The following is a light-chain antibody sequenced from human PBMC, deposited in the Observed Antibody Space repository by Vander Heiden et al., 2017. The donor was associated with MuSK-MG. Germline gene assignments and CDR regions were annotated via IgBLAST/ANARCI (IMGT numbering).Light chain of an antibody. J-gene: IGKJ2*01. CDR3: QQSYSNPRGYT. V-gene: IGKV1-39*01. CDR2: AAS. CDR1: QSISSY. Sequence: DIQMTQSPSSLSASVGDRVTITCRASQSISSYLNWYQQKPGKAPKLLIYAASSLQSGVLSRFSGSGSGTDFTLTTSSRQPEDFATYYCQQSYSNPRGYTFGQGTKLEIK.